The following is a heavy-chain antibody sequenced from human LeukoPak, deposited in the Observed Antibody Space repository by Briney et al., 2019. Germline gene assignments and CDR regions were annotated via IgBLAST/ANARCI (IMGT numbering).Heavy chain of an antibody. D-gene: IGHD1-26*01. V-gene: IGHV3-66*01. CDR3: ARVGGSYFNY. CDR2: IYTGGST. Sequence: GGSLRLSCAAAGFTVSSPYMSWVRQAPGKGLEWVSLIYTGGSTSYADSVKGRFTISRDNSKNTVYLQMNSLRAEDTAVYYCARVGGSYFNYWGQGTLVTVSS. J-gene: IGHJ4*02. CDR1: GFTVSSPY.